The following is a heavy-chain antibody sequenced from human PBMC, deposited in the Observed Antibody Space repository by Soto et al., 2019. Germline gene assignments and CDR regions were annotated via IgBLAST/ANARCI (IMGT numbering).Heavy chain of an antibody. Sequence: GGSLRLSCAASGFTFSSYAMSWVRQAQGKXLEWVSVISGGGGSTYYPDSVKGRFTISRDNSENTLHLQMSSLRAEDTAVYYCAKADSGNYYAYYYYRMHFWGQGTMVTVSS. CDR3: AKADSGNYYAYYYYRMHF. V-gene: IGHV3-23*01. D-gene: IGHD1-26*01. CDR1: GFTFSSYA. J-gene: IGHJ6*02. CDR2: ISGGGGST.